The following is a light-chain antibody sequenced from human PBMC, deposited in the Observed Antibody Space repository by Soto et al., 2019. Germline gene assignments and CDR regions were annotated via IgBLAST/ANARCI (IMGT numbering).Light chain of an antibody. J-gene: IGLJ1*01. V-gene: IGLV2-14*01. CDR3: GSYASSSTLYV. CDR2: DVS. Sequence: VLNQPASGSGAPGQAITIFCTGTSSDVGGYNYVSWYQQHSGKAPKLMIYDVSNRPSGVSNRFSGSKSGNTASLTISGLQAEDEADYYCGSYASSSTLYVFGTGTKVTVL. CDR1: SSDVGGYNY.